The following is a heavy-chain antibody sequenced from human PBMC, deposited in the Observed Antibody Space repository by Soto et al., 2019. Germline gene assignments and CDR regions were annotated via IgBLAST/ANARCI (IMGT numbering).Heavy chain of an antibody. D-gene: IGHD3-22*01. CDR1: GGTFSSYA. V-gene: IGHV1-69*13. Sequence: SVKVSCKASGGTFSSYAISLVRQAPGQGLEWMGGIIPIFGTANYAQKFQGRVTITADESTSTAYMELSSLRSEDTAVYYCARGGQYYDSSGYYYEDAFDIWGQGTMVTVSS. CDR3: ARGGQYYDSSGYYYEDAFDI. CDR2: IIPIFGTA. J-gene: IGHJ3*02.